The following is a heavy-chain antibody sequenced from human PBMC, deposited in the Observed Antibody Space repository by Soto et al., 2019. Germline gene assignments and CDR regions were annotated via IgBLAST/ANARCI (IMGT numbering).Heavy chain of an antibody. CDR1: GFTFSNYA. CDR3: VKDWSGDKCPCLDV. D-gene: IGHD3-3*01. J-gene: IGHJ6*02. Sequence: EVQLLESGGGLVQPGGSLRLSCATSGFTFSNYAMTWVRQAPGEGLEWVSTISGGTTSYADSVKGRFTISRDNPKKTLELQTNSLRAEETAVYYCVKDWSGDKCPCLDVWGQGTTVTVSS. CDR2: ISGGTT. V-gene: IGHV3-23*01.